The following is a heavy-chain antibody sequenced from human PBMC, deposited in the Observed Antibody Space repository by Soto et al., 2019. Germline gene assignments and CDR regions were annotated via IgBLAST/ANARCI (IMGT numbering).Heavy chain of an antibody. J-gene: IGHJ4*02. CDR1: GFTFSSYA. CDR2: ISYDGSNK. V-gene: IGHV3-30-3*01. D-gene: IGHD2-15*01. CDR3: ARSYCSGGSCYSGPIDY. Sequence: QVQLVESGGGVVQPGRSLRLSCAASGFTFSSYAMHWVRQAPGKGLEWVAVISYDGSNKYYADSVKGRFTISRDNSKNTLYLQMNSLRAEDTAVYYCARSYCSGGSCYSGPIDYWGQGTLVTVSS.